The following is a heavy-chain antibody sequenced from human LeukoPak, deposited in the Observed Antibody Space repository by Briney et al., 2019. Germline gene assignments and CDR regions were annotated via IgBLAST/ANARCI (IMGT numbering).Heavy chain of an antibody. J-gene: IGHJ4*02. CDR1: GGSISSYY. D-gene: IGHD6-13*01. Sequence: SETLSLTCTVSGGSISSYYWSWIRQPPGKGLEWIGYIYYSGSTNYNPSLKSRVTISVETSKNQFPLKLSSVTAADTAVYYCARHVGSSSWQNFDYWGQGTLVTVSS. V-gene: IGHV4-59*08. CDR2: IYYSGST. CDR3: ARHVGSSSWQNFDY.